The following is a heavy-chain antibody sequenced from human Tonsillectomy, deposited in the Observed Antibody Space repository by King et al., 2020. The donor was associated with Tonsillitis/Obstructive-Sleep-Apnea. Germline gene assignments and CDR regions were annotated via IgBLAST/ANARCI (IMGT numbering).Heavy chain of an antibody. J-gene: IGHJ3*02. CDR2: ISYDGSNK. CDR3: AKPIFDDDSSGYYYGDAFGI. Sequence: VQLVESGGGVVQPGRSLRLSCAASGFTFSSYGMHWVRQAPGKGLEWMAVISYDGSNKYYADSVKGRFTISRDNSKNTLYLQMNSLRAEDTALYYCAKPIFDDDSSGYYYGDAFGIWGQGTMVTVFS. CDR1: GFTFSSYG. V-gene: IGHV3-30*18. D-gene: IGHD3-22*01.